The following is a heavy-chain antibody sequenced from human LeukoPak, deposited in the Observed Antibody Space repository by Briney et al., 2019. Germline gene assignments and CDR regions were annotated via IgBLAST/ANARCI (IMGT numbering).Heavy chain of an antibody. CDR3: VKTARLADY. CDR2: ISQYGGDV. J-gene: IGHJ4*02. V-gene: IGHV3-21*05. CDR1: GFTFSSYS. D-gene: IGHD6-6*01. Sequence: GGSLRLSCAASGFTFSSYSMNWVRQAPGKGLEWISYISQYGGDVNYADSVAGRFTISRDNARNSVSLQMNNLRVGDTAIYYCVKTARLADYWGQGTLVTVSS.